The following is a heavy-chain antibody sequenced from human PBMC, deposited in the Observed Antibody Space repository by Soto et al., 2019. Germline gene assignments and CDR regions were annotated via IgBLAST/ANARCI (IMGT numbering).Heavy chain of an antibody. V-gene: IGHV3-30-3*01. CDR3: ARDSSYGDYGYFDY. CDR1: GFTFSSYA. CDR2: ISYDGSNK. Sequence: GGSLRLSCAASGFTFSSYAMHWVRQAPGKGLEWVAVISYDGSNKYYADSVKGRFTISRDNSKNTLYLQMNSLRAEDTAVYYCARDSSYGDYGYFDYWGQGTLVTVSS. D-gene: IGHD4-17*01. J-gene: IGHJ4*02.